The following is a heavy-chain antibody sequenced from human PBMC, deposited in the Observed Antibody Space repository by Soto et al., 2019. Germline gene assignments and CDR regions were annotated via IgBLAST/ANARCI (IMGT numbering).Heavy chain of an antibody. V-gene: IGHV3-15*01. J-gene: IGHJ4*01. D-gene: IGHD3-22*01. CDR3: TTDSYITSIIVRFDY. Sequence: GGSMRVWKAASGFNFSDVWGSWVRQAQGKGLEWVGRVKSKNDGGTTDFAAPVKGRFAISRDDSKNMVYLEMNSLQTEDTAIYYCTTDSYITSIIVRFDYWGHGTLVTVSS. CDR2: VKSKNDGGTT. CDR1: GFNFSDVW.